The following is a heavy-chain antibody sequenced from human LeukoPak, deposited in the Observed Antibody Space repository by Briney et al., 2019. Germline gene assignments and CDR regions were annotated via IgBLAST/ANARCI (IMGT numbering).Heavy chain of an antibody. CDR1: GFTFSNYG. J-gene: IGHJ4*02. CDR2: IRYDGSNK. D-gene: IGHD3-22*01. Sequence: GGSLRLSCAASGFTFSNYGMHWVRQAPGKGLEWVAFIRYDGSNKYYADSVKGRFTISRDNSKNTLYLQMNSLRAEDTAVYYCAKVSTYYYDSSGCYFDSWGQGTLVTVSS. CDR3: AKVSTYYYDSSGCYFDS. V-gene: IGHV3-30*02.